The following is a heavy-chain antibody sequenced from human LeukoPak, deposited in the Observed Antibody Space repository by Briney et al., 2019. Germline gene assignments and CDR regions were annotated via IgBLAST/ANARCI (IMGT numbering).Heavy chain of an antibody. V-gene: IGHV3-30-3*01. CDR3: ARDPVSTGLQINSDY. D-gene: IGHD1-1*01. Sequence: PGRSLRLSCAASGFSFTSYAMHRVRQTPGKALEWVAVISNDGNNKYYADSVKGRFTISRDNSWYTLYLQMNSLRVEDTAVYYCARDPVSTGLQINSDYWGQGTLVTVSS. J-gene: IGHJ4*02. CDR2: ISNDGNNK. CDR1: GFSFTSYA.